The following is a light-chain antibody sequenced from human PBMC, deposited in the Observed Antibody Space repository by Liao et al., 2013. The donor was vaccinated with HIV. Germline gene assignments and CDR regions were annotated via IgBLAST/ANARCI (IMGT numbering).Light chain of an antibody. V-gene: IGLV3-1*01. CDR3: QAWDSSTASTV. J-gene: IGLJ1*01. CDR1: NLGEKS. Sequence: SYDLTQPPSVSVFSGQTASISCSGDNLGEKSASWYQQRPGQSPVLVIYQDNKRPSGIPELFSGSNYGNTATLTISGTQAMDEADYYCQAWDSSTASTVFGTGTKLTIL. CDR2: QDN.